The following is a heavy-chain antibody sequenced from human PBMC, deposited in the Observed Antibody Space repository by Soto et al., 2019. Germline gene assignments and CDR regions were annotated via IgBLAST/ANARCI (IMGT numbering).Heavy chain of an antibody. Sequence: SETLSLTCSASGGSISSGYYYWSWIRQPPGKGLEFIANVYYSGGAHYNPSFKSRVTISVDTATNQVSLRMSSVTAADTAVYFCGRVVEGATRHTDFDSWGQGTLVTVSS. CDR1: GGSISSGYYY. D-gene: IGHD2-21*01. CDR2: VYYSGGA. V-gene: IGHV4-39*01. J-gene: IGHJ5*01. CDR3: GRVVEGATRHTDFDS.